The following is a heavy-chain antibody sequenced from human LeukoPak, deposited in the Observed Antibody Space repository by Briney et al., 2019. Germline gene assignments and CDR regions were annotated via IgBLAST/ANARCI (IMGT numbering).Heavy chain of an antibody. CDR1: GFTFSDYY. CDR2: ISSSGSTI. J-gene: IGHJ4*02. Sequence: PGGSLRLSCAASGFTFSDYYMSWIRQAPGKGLGWVSYISSSGSTIYYADSVKGRFTISRDNAKNSLYLQMNSLRAEDTAVYYCARDQDDYEFPDYWGQGTMVTVSS. CDR3: ARDQDDYEFPDY. D-gene: IGHD4-17*01. V-gene: IGHV3-11*01.